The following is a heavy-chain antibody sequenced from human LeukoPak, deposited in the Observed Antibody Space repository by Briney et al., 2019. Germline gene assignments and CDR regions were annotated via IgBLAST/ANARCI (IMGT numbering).Heavy chain of an antibody. CDR2: INHSGST. J-gene: IGHJ4*02. D-gene: IGHD4-11*01. CDR1: GGSFSGYY. CDR3: ARDSSSNRKPFDY. Sequence: SETLSLTCAVYGGSFSGYYWSWIRQPPGKGLEWIGEINHSGSTNYNPSLKSRVTISVDTSKNQFSLKLSSVTAADTAVYYCARDSSSNRKPFDYWGQGTLVTVSS. V-gene: IGHV4-34*01.